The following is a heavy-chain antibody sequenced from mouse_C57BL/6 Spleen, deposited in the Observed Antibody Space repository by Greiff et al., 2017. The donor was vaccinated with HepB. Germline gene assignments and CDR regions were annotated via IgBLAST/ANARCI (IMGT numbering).Heavy chain of an antibody. V-gene: IGHV14-4*01. CDR1: GFNIKDDY. CDR3: TTNYGPWFAY. J-gene: IGHJ3*01. D-gene: IGHD1-1*01. CDR2: IDPENGDT. Sequence: SGAELVRPGASVKLSCTASGFNIKDDYMHWVKQRPEQGLEWIGWIDPENGDTEYASKFQGKATITADTSSNTAYLQLSSLTSEDTAVYYCTTNYGPWFAYWGQGTLVTVSA.